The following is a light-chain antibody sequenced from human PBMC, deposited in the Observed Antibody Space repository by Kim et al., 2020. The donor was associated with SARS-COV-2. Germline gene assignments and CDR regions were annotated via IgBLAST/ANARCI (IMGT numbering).Light chain of an antibody. CDR2: LNSDGSH. J-gene: IGLJ3*02. Sequence: ASVKLTCTLSSGHSSYASAWHQQQPEKGPRYLMKLNSDGSHSKGDGIPGRFSGSSSGAERYLTISSLQSEDEADYYCQTWGTGIRVFGGGTKLTVL. CDR3: QTWGTGIRV. V-gene: IGLV4-69*01. CDR1: SGHSSYA.